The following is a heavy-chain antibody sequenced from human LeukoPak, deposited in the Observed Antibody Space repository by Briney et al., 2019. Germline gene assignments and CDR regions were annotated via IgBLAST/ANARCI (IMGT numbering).Heavy chain of an antibody. J-gene: IGHJ5*02. V-gene: IGHV1-18*01. CDR1: GYTFTNYG. Sequence: ASVKVSCKASGYTFTNYGISWVRQAPGQGLEWMGWISAYNGNAHYAQNLQGRVTMTTDTSTSTAYMELKSLRSDDTAVYYCARGGHRRYYYTSGSAFDPWGQGTLVTVSS. CDR2: ISAYNGNA. CDR3: ARGGHRRYYYTSGSAFDP. D-gene: IGHD3-10*01.